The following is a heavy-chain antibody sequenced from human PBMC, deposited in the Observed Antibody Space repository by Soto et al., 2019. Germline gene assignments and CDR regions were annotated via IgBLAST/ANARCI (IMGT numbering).Heavy chain of an antibody. CDR1: GFTVSSNY. CDR2: IYSGGST. D-gene: IGHD2-21*01. J-gene: IGHJ4*02. V-gene: IGHV3-66*01. CDR3: ARDGRAFRRGDYYFDY. Sequence: GGSLRLSCAVSGFTVSSNYMRWVRQAPGKGLEWVSVIYSGGSTFYADSVKDRFTISRDNSKNTLYLQMDSLRAEDTAVYYCARDGRAFRRGDYYFDYWGQGTLVTVSS.